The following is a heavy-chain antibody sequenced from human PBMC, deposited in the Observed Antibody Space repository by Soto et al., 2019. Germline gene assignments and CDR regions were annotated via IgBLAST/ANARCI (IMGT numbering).Heavy chain of an antibody. Sequence: QVQLVQSGAEVKKPGASVKVSCKASGYTFTSYGISWVRQAPGQGLEWMGWISAYYGNTNYAQKLQGRVTMTTDTSTSTAYMELRSLRSDDTAVYYCAREFLSSTFHYYYGMDVWGQGTTVTVSS. CDR2: ISAYYGNT. CDR3: AREFLSSTFHYYYGMDV. V-gene: IGHV1-18*04. CDR1: GYTFTSYG. D-gene: IGHD3-16*01. J-gene: IGHJ6*02.